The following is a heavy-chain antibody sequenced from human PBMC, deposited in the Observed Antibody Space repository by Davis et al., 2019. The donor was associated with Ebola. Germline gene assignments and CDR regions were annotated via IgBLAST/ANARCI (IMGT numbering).Heavy chain of an antibody. CDR2: ISYDGSNK. CDR3: ARAHSGYDPPDYVWGSYRYEY. D-gene: IGHD3-16*02. J-gene: IGHJ4*02. CDR1: GFTFSSYA. V-gene: IGHV3-30-3*01. Sequence: GESLKISCAASGFTFSSYAMHWVRQAPGKGLEWVAVISYDGSNKYYADSVKGRFTISRDNSKNTLYLQMNSLRAEDTAVYYCARAHSGYDPPDYVWGSYRYEYWGQGTLVTVSS.